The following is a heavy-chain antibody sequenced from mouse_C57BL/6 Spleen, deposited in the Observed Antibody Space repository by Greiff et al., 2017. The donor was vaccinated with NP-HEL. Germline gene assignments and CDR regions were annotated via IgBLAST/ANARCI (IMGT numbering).Heavy chain of an antibody. CDR1: GYTFTSYW. Sequence: QVQLQQPGAELVRPGSSVKLSCKASGYTFTSYWMHWVKQRPIQGLEWIGKIDPSDSETHYNQKFKDKATLTVDKSSSTAYMQLSSLTSEDSAVYYCARWADYGAWFAYWGQGTLVTVSA. CDR3: ARWADYGAWFAY. J-gene: IGHJ3*01. D-gene: IGHD2-4*01. CDR2: IDPSDSET. V-gene: IGHV1-52*01.